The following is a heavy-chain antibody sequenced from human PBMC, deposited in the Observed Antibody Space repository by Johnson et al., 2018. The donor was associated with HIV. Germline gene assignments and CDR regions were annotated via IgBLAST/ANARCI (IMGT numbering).Heavy chain of an antibody. J-gene: IGHJ3*02. CDR3: ARGGLLSPDAFDI. CDR2: ISRDGSST. CDR1: GFSFSSHW. V-gene: IGHV3-74*02. D-gene: IGHD2-21*02. Sequence: VQLVESGGGLVQPGGSLRLSCAASGFSFSSHWMVWVRQAPGKGLVCVSRISRDGSSTTYADSVKGRFTISRDNSKNTLYLQMNSLRAEDTAVYYWARGGLLSPDAFDIWGQGTMVTVSS.